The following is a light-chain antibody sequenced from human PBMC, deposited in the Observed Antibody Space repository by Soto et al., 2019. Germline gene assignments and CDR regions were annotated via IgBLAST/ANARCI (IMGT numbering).Light chain of an antibody. Sequence: EIVLTQSPATLSLSPGERATLSCRASQSVSSYLAWYQQKPGQAPRLLIYDASNRATGIPARFSGSGSGTDFTLTISSLEPEDFAVYHCQQYGTSPWTLGQGTKVDIK. J-gene: IGKJ1*01. CDR1: QSVSSY. CDR3: QQYGTSPWT. V-gene: IGKV3-11*01. CDR2: DAS.